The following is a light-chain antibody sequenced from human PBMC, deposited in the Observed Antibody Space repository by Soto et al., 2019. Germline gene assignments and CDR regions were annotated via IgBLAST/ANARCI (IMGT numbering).Light chain of an antibody. V-gene: IGKV3-20*01. CDR1: QSVSNNY. J-gene: IGKJ1*01. CDR3: QQYGSSGT. Sequence: ETVLTQSPGTLSLSPGERATLSCRASQSVSNNYLAWYQQKPGQAPRLLIYGASTRATGIPDRFSGSGSGTDFTLTISRLEPEDFAVYYCQQYGSSGTFGQGTKVDIK. CDR2: GAS.